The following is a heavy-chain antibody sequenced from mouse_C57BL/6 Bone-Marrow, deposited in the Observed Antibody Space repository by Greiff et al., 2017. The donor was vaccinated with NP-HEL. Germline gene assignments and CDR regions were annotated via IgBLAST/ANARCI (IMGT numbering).Heavy chain of an antibody. V-gene: IGHV2-2*01. D-gene: IGHD1-1*01. Sequence: QVQLQQSGPGLVQPSQSLSITCTVSGFSLTSYGVHWVRQSPGKGLEWLGVIWSGGSTDYNAAFISRLSISKDNSKSQVFFKMNSLQADDTAIYYCARNWASYYGSSNYAMDYWGQGTSVTVSS. CDR1: GFSLTSYG. J-gene: IGHJ4*01. CDR2: IWSGGST. CDR3: ARNWASYYGSSNYAMDY.